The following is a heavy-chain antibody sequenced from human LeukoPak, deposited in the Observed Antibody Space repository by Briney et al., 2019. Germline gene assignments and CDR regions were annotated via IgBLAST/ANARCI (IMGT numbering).Heavy chain of an antibody. J-gene: IGHJ4*02. D-gene: IGHD3-10*01. CDR2: ISSSSSYI. CDR1: GFTFSSYS. CDR3: ARGAVQKPAFDY. Sequence: PGGSLRLSCAASGFTFSSYSMNWVRQAPGKGLEWVSSISSSSSYIYHADSVKGRFTISRDNAKNSLYLQMNSLRAEDTAVYYCARGAVQKPAFDYWGQGTLVTVSS. V-gene: IGHV3-21*01.